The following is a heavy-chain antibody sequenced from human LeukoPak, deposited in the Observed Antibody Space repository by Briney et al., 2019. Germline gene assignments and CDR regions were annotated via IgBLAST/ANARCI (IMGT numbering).Heavy chain of an antibody. CDR3: ARVLLERPGIDSFDI. CDR2: ISSSWSTI. V-gene: IGHV3-48*01. Sequence: GGSLRLSCAASGFTFSSYSMEWVRQAPGGGLEWVSHISSSWSTIYYADSVKGRFTISRDNAKNSLYLQMNSLRAEDTAVYYCARVLLERPGIDSFDIWGQGTTVTVSS. J-gene: IGHJ3*02. D-gene: IGHD1-1*01. CDR1: GFTFSSYS.